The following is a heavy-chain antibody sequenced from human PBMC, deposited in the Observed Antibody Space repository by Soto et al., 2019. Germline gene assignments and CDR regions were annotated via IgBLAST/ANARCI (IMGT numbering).Heavy chain of an antibody. CDR1: GFIFDDYA. D-gene: IGHD3-9*01. CDR3: AKSRGRYFTYYGMDV. CDR2: IDRNSGSL. Sequence: GGSLRLSCAASGFIFDDYAMHWVRQTPGKGLEWVSAIDRNSGSLGYADSVKGRFTISRDNAENSLYLQMNSLRPDDSALYYCAKSRGRYFTYYGMDVWGLGTAVTVSS. J-gene: IGHJ6*02. V-gene: IGHV3-9*01.